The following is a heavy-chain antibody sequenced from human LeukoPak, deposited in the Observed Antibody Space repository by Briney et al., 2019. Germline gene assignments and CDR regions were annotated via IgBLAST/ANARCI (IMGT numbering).Heavy chain of an antibody. J-gene: IGHJ4*02. CDR1: GGTFSSYA. CDR2: IIPIFGTA. V-gene: IGHV1-69*05. Sequence: AVTVSRKASGGTFSSYAISWVRQAPGQGLEWMGGIIPIFGTANYAQKFQGRVTITTDESSSTAYMELSSLGSEDTAVYYCASGITMVRGVIKGRHYFAYWGKEPVLTVSS. CDR3: ASGITMVRGVIKGRHYFAY. D-gene: IGHD3-10*01.